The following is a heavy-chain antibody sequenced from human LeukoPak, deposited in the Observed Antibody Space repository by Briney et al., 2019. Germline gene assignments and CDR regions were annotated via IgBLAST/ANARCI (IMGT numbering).Heavy chain of an antibody. J-gene: IGHJ5*02. D-gene: IGHD3-22*01. CDR2: INPSGGST. Sequence: ASVKVSCKASGYTFTSYYMHWVRQAPGQGLEWMGIINPSGGSTSYAQKFQGRVTMTRDTSTSTVYMELSSLRSEDTAVYYCARRLYYYDSSASGWFDPWGQGTLVTVSS. CDR3: ARRLYYYDSSASGWFDP. CDR1: GYTFTSYY. V-gene: IGHV1-46*01.